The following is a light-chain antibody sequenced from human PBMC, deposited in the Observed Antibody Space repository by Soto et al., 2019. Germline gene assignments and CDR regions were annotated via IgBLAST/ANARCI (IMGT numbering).Light chain of an antibody. CDR2: GNT. V-gene: IGLV1-40*01. CDR1: GSNIGAGYD. CDR3: QSYDRSLSGYV. J-gene: IGLJ1*01. Sequence: QAVVTQPPSVSGAPGQRVTISCTGSGSNIGAGYDVHWYQQLPGTAPKLLIYGNTNRPSEVPARFSGSKSDTSASLAITGLQAEDEADYYCQSYDRSLSGYVFGTGTKLTVL.